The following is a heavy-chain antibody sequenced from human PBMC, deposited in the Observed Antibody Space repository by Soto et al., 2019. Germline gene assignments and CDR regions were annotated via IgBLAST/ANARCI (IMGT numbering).Heavy chain of an antibody. CDR1: GYTFTSYG. Sequence: GASVKVSCKASGYTFTSYGISWVRQAPGQGLEWMGWISAYNGNTNYAQKLQGRVTMTTDTSTSTAYMELSSLRSEDTAVYYCARMGPYDSSGYSSSDAFNIWGQGTMVTVSS. CDR2: ISAYNGNT. CDR3: ARMGPYDSSGYSSSDAFNI. D-gene: IGHD3-22*01. J-gene: IGHJ3*02. V-gene: IGHV1-18*01.